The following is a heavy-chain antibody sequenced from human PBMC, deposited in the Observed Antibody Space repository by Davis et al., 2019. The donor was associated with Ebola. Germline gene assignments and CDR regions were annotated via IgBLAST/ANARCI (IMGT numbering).Heavy chain of an antibody. Sequence: PSETLSLTCTVSGGSISSSSYYWGWIRQPPGKGLEWIGSIYYSGSTYYNPSLKSRVTISVDTSKNQFSLKLSSVTAADTAVYYCASTYYYGSGSYGDIFDYWGQGTLVTVSS. J-gene: IGHJ4*02. CDR2: IYYSGST. D-gene: IGHD3-10*01. CDR3: ASTYYYGSGSYGDIFDY. V-gene: IGHV4-39*01. CDR1: GGSISSSSYY.